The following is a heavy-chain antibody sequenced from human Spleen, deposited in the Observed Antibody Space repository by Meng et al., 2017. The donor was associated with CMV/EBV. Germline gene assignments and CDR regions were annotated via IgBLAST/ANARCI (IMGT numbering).Heavy chain of an antibody. J-gene: IGHJ3*02. CDR2: ISGSGGGT. CDR3: ATDLGYRSGWYGADAFEI. Sequence: TFSSYAMSWVRQAPGKGLEWVSAISGSGGGTYYADSVKGRFTISRDNSKNTLYLQMNSLRVADTAVYYCATDLGYRSGWYGADAFEIWGQGTLVTVSS. CDR1: TFSSYA. V-gene: IGHV3-23*01. D-gene: IGHD6-19*01.